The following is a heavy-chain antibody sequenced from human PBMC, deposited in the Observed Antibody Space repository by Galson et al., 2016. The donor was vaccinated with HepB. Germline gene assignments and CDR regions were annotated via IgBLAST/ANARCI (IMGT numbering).Heavy chain of an antibody. D-gene: IGHD4-23*01. J-gene: IGHJ2*01. CDR1: GFTFNSYN. V-gene: IGHV3-21*01. Sequence: SLRLSCAASGFTFNSYNMNRVRQAPGKGLEWVSSITSSSNYIYYADSVRGRFTISRDNAKNSLHLQMNSLRAEDTAVYYCTRAYVGKARRGTYWYFDLWGRGTLVTVSS. CDR3: TRAYVGKARRGTYWYFDL. CDR2: ITSSSNYI.